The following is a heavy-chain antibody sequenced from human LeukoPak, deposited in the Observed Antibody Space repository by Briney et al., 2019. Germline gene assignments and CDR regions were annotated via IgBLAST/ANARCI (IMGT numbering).Heavy chain of an antibody. V-gene: IGHV3-23*01. CDR1: GFTFSIYT. J-gene: IGHJ5*02. Sequence: GGSLRLSCAASGFTFSIYTMTWVRQAPGKGLEWVSIITGSGDSTYYADSVKGRFTISRDNSRNTLYLQMNSLRAEDTAIYYCAKRVGSSPSWFDPRGQGTLVTVSS. D-gene: IGHD6-13*01. CDR3: AKRVGSSPSWFDP. CDR2: ITGSGDST.